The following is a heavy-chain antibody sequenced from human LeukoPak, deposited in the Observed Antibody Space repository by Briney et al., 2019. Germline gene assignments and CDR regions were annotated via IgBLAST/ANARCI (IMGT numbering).Heavy chain of an antibody. D-gene: IGHD3-22*01. CDR3: ARAVAVVIKGALGY. CDR2: IIPIFGTA. V-gene: IGHV1-69*05. J-gene: IGHJ4*02. Sequence: ASLKVSCKASGGTFSSYAISWVRQAPGQGLEWMGGIIPIFGTANHAQKFQGRVTMTRDMSTSTVYMELSSLRSEDTAVYYCARAVAVVIKGALGYWGQGTLVTVSS. CDR1: GGTFSSYA.